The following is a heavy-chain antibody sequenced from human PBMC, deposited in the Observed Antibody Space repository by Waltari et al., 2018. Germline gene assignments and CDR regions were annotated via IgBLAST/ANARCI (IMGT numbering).Heavy chain of an antibody. V-gene: IGHV4-34*01. J-gene: IGHJ5*02. CDR3: ARGQYYDFWSGYSVNWFDP. CDR1: GGSFSGYY. CDR2: SNHSGST. D-gene: IGHD3-3*01. Sequence: QVQLQQWGAGLLKPSETLSFTCAVYGGSFSGYYWSWIRQPPGKGLEWIGESNHSGSTNNNPSLKSRVTISVDTSKNQFSLKLSSVTAADTAVYYCARGQYYDFWSGYSVNWFDPWGQGTLVTVSS.